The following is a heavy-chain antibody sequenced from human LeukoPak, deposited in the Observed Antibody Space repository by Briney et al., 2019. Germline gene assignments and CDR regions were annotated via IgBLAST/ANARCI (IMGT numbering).Heavy chain of an antibody. CDR3: ARQDSSGYHFFDY. D-gene: IGHD3-22*01. J-gene: IGHJ4*02. V-gene: IGHV3-7*04. CDR1: GFTFSSYE. CDR2: IKQDAGEK. Sequence: PGGSLRLSCEASGFTFSSYEMNWVRQAPGKGLEWVANIKQDAGEKYYVDSVKGRFTISRDNAKNSLFLQMNSLRAEDTAVYYCARQDSSGYHFFDYWGQGTLVTVSS.